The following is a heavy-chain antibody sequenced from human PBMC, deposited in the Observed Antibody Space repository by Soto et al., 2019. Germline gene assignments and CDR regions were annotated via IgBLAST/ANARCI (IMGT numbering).Heavy chain of an antibody. D-gene: IGHD3-22*01. Sequence: SETLSLTCTVSGDSVSTFYWGWMRQSPGKELEWIGYVYYTGSTNYNPSLKSRVTISVDRSKNQFSLKLTSANAADTAVYYCARGRTVRNYADDSSDYFYFFDYWGQGTQVTVSS. J-gene: IGHJ4*02. CDR3: ARGRTVRNYADDSSDYFYFFDY. V-gene: IGHV4-59*02. CDR1: GDSVSTFY. CDR2: VYYTGST.